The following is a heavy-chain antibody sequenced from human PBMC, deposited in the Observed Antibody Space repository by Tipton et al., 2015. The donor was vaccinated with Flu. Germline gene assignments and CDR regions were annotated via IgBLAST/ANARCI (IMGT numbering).Heavy chain of an antibody. Sequence: SLRLSCAVSGFNFITYGMHWVRQAPGKGLEWVALISYDGSTKYYADSVKGRFTFSRDNSKNTLYLQMNSLRAEDTAVYYCAKDRAPMAVAEDGFDFWGQGTMVTVSP. CDR2: ISYDGSTK. J-gene: IGHJ3*01. CDR3: AKDRAPMAVAEDGFDF. CDR1: GFNFITYG. D-gene: IGHD2-15*01. V-gene: IGHV3-30*18.